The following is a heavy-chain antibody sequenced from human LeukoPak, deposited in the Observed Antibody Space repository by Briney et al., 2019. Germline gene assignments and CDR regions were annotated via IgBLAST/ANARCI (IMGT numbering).Heavy chain of an antibody. Sequence: PGGSLRLSCAASGFTVSSNYMSWVRQAPGKGLEWVSSISSTTSYIYYADSVKGRFTTSRDNAKNSLYLQMNSLRAEDTAVYYCAREMQWGVTASRDPFDYWGQGTLVTVSS. D-gene: IGHD2-21*02. CDR2: ISSTTSYI. J-gene: IGHJ4*02. CDR1: GFTVSSNY. CDR3: AREMQWGVTASRDPFDY. V-gene: IGHV3-21*01.